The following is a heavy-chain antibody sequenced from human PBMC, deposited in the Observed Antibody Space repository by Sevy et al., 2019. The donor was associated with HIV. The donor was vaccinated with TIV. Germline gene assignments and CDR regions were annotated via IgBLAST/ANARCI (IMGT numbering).Heavy chain of an antibody. D-gene: IGHD1-26*01. CDR1: GFTFSTYT. CDR2: ISSSSSSI. V-gene: IGHV3-48*02. CDR3: ARAKVWVDALDI. Sequence: GGSLRLSCAASGFTFSTYTMNWVRRAPGKGLEWVSDISSSSSSIYYADSVKGRFTISRDNADNSVFLQMNSLRDEDTAVYYCARAKVWVDALDIWGQGTMVTVSS. J-gene: IGHJ3*02.